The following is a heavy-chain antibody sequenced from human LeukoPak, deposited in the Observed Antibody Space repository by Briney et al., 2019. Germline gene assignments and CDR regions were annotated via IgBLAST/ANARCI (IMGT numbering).Heavy chain of an antibody. Sequence: GSVKVSCKAFGFSFASFGLNWVRQAPGQGLEWMGWISGYNGHTRYEQKFHDRLTMTTHSSTSTVHMELRSLRYDDTALYYCARGIWYAAATAHCVDSWGQGALVLVSS. V-gene: IGHV1-18*01. J-gene: IGHJ4*02. D-gene: IGHD2-2*01. CDR3: ARGIWYAAATAHCVDS. CDR2: ISGYNGHT. CDR1: GFSFASFG.